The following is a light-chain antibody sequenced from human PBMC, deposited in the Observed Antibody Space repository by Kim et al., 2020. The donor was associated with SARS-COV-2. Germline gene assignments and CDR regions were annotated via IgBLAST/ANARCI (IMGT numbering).Light chain of an antibody. V-gene: IGLV2-11*01. CDR3: CSYAGSYPL. CDR2: DVS. Sequence: PGQSVTISCTRTSSDVGGYNYVSWYQQHPGKAPKLMIYDVSKRPSWVPDRFSGSKSGNTASLTISGLQAEDEADYYCCSYAGSYPLFGGGTKLTVL. J-gene: IGLJ2*01. CDR1: SSDVGGYNY.